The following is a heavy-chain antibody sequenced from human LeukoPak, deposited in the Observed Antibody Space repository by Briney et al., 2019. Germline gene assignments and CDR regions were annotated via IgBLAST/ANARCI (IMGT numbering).Heavy chain of an antibody. J-gene: IGHJ6*02. D-gene: IGHD2-2*01. CDR2: INPNSGGT. Sequence: ASVKVSCKASGYTFTGYYMHLVRQAAGQGLEWMGWINPNSGGTNYAQKFQGRVTMTRDTSISTAYMELSRPRSDDTAVYYCARVPAAYYYYYGMDVWGQGTTVTVSS. V-gene: IGHV1-2*02. CDR3: ARVPAAYYYYYGMDV. CDR1: GYTFTGYY.